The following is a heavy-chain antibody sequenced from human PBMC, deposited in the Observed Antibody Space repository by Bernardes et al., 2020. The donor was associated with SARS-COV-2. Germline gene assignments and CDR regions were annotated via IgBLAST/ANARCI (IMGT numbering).Heavy chain of an antibody. J-gene: IGHJ5*02. CDR2: IYYSGST. CDR3: ARKSSGSYFPGWFDP. CDR1: GGSISSSSYY. Sequence: TLSLTCTVSGGSISSSSYYWGWIRQPPGKGLEWIGSIYYSGSTYYNPSLKSRVTISVDTSKNQFSLKLSSVTAADTAVYYCARKSSGSYFPGWFDPWGQGTLVTVSS. V-gene: IGHV4-39*01. D-gene: IGHD1-26*01.